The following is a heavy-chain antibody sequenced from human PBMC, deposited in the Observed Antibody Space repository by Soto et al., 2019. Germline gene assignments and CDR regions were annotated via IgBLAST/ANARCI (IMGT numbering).Heavy chain of an antibody. CDR2: VYYSGIT. CDR1: GGSVSSPTHF. CDR3: AREDMSGTYYFDC. D-gene: IGHD1-26*01. J-gene: IGHJ4*02. Sequence: PXETLALTCRVSGGSVSSPTHFWTWIRQAPGKGLEWIGYVYYSGITNFNPSLRSRVTISADTSNNQIYLSLTSVTAADTAVHYCAREDMSGTYYFDCWGQGTLVIASS. V-gene: IGHV4-61*01.